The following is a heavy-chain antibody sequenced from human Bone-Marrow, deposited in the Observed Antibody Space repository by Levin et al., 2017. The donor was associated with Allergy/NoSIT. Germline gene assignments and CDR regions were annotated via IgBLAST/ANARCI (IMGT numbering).Heavy chain of an antibody. Sequence: GGSLRLSCKAAGYTFTDYYMHWVRQAPGQGLEWMGWVNCNSGDTHYAQKFQGRVTMTRDTSITTGYIDLSSLRSDDTALYYCARNDYGDYVQNFDYWGQGTLVTVSS. J-gene: IGHJ4*02. CDR2: VNCNSGDT. D-gene: IGHD4-17*01. CDR3: ARNDYGDYVQNFDY. V-gene: IGHV1-2*02. CDR1: GYTFTDYY.